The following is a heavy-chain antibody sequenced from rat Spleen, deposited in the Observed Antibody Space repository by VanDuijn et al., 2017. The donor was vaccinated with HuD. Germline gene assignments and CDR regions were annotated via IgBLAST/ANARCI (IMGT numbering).Heavy chain of an antibody. J-gene: IGHJ4*01. CDR2: ITNSGGST. CDR1: GFTFNNYW. Sequence: EVQLVESGGGLVQPGRSLKLSCVLSGFTFNNYWMTWIRQAPGKGLEWVASITNSGGSTYYPDSVKGRFTISRDNAENTVYLQMNSLRSEDTATYYCAKGGLDAWGQGASVTVSS. D-gene: IGHD4-4*01. CDR3: AKGGLDA. V-gene: IGHV5-31*01.